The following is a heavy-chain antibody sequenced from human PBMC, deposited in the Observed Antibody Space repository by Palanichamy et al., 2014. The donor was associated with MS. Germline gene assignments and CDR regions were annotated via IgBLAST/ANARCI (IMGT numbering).Heavy chain of an antibody. CDR3: AKDDYCSF. J-gene: IGHJ4*02. D-gene: IGHD2-21*01. Sequence: EVQLVASGGGLGQPGGSLRLSCTASGFAMSGFWMHWVRQVPGKGLEWVSRNKYDGTTSTYADSVRGRFTVSRDNARNTLYLQLSSLRAEDTGTYYCAKDDYCSFWGQGIPVTVSS. CDR1: GFAMSGFW. V-gene: IGHV3-74*01. CDR2: NKYDGTTS.